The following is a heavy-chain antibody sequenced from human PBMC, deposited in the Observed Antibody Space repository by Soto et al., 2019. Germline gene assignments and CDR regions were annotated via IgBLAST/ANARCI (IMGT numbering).Heavy chain of an antibody. D-gene: IGHD6-19*01. CDR1: GFTFSGSA. J-gene: IGHJ4*02. V-gene: IGHV3-73*01. CDR2: IRSKANSYAT. CDR3: TTDGIAVAVFDY. Sequence: GGSLRLSCAASGFTFSGSAMHWVRQASGKGLEWVGRIRSKANSYATAYAASVNGRFTISRDDSKNTAYLQMNSLKTEDTAVYYCTTDGIAVAVFDYWGQGTLVTVSS.